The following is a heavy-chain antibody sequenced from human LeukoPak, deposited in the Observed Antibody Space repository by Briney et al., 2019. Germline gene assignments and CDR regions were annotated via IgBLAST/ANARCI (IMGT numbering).Heavy chain of an antibody. CDR1: GFTFSSYW. V-gene: IGHV3-7*01. D-gene: IGHD5-18*01. CDR2: IKQDGSEK. Sequence: GGSLRLSCAASGFTFSSYWMSWVRQAPGKGLEWVANIKQDGSEKYYVDSVKGRFTISRDNTKNSLYLQMNSLRAEDTAVYYCARARSSYGYGDAFDIWGQGTMVTVSS. CDR3: ARARSSYGYGDAFDI. J-gene: IGHJ3*02.